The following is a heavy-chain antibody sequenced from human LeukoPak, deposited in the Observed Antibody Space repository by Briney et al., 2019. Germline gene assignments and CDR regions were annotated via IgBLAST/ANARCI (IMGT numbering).Heavy chain of an antibody. J-gene: IGHJ4*02. D-gene: IGHD4-17*01. CDR1: GYIFTNYG. CDR3: ARLDYGVNKFDY. V-gene: IGHV1-18*01. Sequence: ASVKVSCKAFGYIFTNYGITWVRQAPGQGLEWMGWFSTFNGNINYVQKLQGRVTMTTDTSTSTAYMELRSLRSDDTAMYYCARLDYGVNKFDYWGQGTLVTVSS. CDR2: FSTFNGNI.